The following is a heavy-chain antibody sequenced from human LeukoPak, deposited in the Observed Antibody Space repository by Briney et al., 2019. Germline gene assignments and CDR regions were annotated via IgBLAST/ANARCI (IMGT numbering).Heavy chain of an antibody. CDR1: GGSFSGYY. J-gene: IGHJ4*02. CDR2: IYYSGST. CDR3: ARRGRWLQTPFDY. V-gene: IGHV4-34*01. Sequence: SETLSLTCAVYGGSFSGYYWSWIRQPPGKGLEWIGSIYYSGSTYYNPSLKSRVTISVDTSKNQFSLKLSSVTAADTAVYYCARRGRWLQTPFDYWGQGTLVTVSS. D-gene: IGHD5-24*01.